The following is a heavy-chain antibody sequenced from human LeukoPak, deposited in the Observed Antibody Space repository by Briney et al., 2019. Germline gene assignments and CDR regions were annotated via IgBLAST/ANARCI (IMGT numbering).Heavy chain of an antibody. CDR2: IYYSGST. Sequence: SETLSLTCTVSGGSISSSSYYWGWIRQPPGKGLEWIGSIYYSGSTYYNPSLKSRVTISVDTSKNQFSLKLSSVTAADTAVYYCARCCSSTSCYPIWGQGTMVTVSS. J-gene: IGHJ3*02. D-gene: IGHD2-2*01. V-gene: IGHV4-39*01. CDR3: ARCCSSTSCYPI. CDR1: GGSISSSSYY.